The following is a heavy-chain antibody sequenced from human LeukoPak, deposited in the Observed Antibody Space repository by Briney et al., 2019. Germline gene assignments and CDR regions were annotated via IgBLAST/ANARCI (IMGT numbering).Heavy chain of an antibody. D-gene: IGHD6-19*01. CDR3: SRVSSTSYYDY. Sequence: SETLSLTCTVSGYSITSGYYWGWIRQPPGKGLEWIGTIYHSGSTYYDPPLKSRVTISVDTSENQFSLKLSSVTAADTALYYCSRVSSTSYYDYWGQGTLVSVSS. CDR2: IYHSGST. J-gene: IGHJ4*02. CDR1: GYSITSGYY. V-gene: IGHV4-38-2*02.